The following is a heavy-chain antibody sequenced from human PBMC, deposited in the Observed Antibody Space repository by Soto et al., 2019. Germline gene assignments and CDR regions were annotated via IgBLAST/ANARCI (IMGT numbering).Heavy chain of an antibody. CDR2: INPSGGST. CDR1: GYTFTSYY. D-gene: IGHD3-16*01. CDR3: ARRGIGYYKMDV. Sequence: ASVKVSCKASGYTFTSYYMHWVRQAPGQGLEWMGIINPSGGSTSYAQKFQGRVTISRDSSKSTLYLEMNSLRAEDTAVYYCARRGIGYYKMDVWGRGTTVTVS. V-gene: IGHV1-46*01. J-gene: IGHJ6*03.